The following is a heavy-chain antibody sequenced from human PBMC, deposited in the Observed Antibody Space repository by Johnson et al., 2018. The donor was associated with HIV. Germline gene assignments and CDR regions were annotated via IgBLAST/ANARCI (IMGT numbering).Heavy chain of an antibody. D-gene: IGHD1-26*01. CDR2: ISSSGSTI. Sequence: QVYLVESGGGLVKPRGSLRLSCAGSGFRFSDYYMSWIRQAPGKGLEWVSYISSSGSTIYYADFVKGRFTISRDNAKKSLYLQMNSLRAEDTALYYCARDSYSGGGSYSWGQGTMVTVSS. CDR1: GFRFSDYY. J-gene: IGHJ3*01. CDR3: ARDSYSGGGSYS. V-gene: IGHV3-11*04.